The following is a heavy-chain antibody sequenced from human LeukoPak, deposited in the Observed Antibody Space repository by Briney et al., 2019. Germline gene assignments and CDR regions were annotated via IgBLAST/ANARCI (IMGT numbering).Heavy chain of an antibody. V-gene: IGHV4-30-4*01. J-gene: IGHJ5*02. CDR3: ARSPWVPAAIRWKDWFDP. CDR1: GGSISSGDYY. CDR2: IYYSGST. Sequence: PSQTLSLTCTVSGGSISSGDYYWSWIRQPPGKGLEWIGYIYYSGSTYYNPSLKSRVTISVDTSNNQFSLKLSSVTAADTAVYYCARSPWVPAAIRWKDWFDPWGQGTLVTVSS. D-gene: IGHD2-2*01.